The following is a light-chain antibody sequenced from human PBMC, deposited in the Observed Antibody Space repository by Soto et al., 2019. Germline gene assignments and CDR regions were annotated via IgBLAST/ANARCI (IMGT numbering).Light chain of an antibody. Sequence: GDRVTITCRASHNIERWMAWYQQKPGKAPSLLIFDASTLHSGVPSRFSGSGSGTDFTLTISSLQPDDFAPYYCQQFAISTTIGQRTKVDIX. V-gene: IGKV1-5*01. CDR2: DAS. CDR1: HNIERW. CDR3: QQFAISTT. J-gene: IGKJ1*01.